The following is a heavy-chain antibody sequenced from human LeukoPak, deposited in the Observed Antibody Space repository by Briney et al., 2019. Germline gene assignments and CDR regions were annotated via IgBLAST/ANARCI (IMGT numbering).Heavy chain of an antibody. CDR1: GGSVSSYY. CDR3: ARREGYNWNDAKFDY. Sequence: SETLSLTCTVSGGSVSSYYWSWVRQPPGEGLEWIAYVYNSGSTNYNPSLKSRVTISVDRSKNQFSLKMNSVTAADTAVYYCARREGYNWNDAKFDYWGQGTLVTVSS. D-gene: IGHD1-20*01. CDR2: VYNSGST. J-gene: IGHJ4*02. V-gene: IGHV4-59*02.